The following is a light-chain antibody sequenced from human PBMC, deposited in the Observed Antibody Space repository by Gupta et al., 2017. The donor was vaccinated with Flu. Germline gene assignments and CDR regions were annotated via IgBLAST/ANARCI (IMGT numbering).Light chain of an antibody. CDR2: AAS. CDR1: QGISSY. CDR3: QQVNSYT. Sequence: VGDRVTITCRASQGISSYLAWYQQKPGKAPKLLIYAASTLHSGVPSRFSGSGSGTEFTLTISSLQPEDFATYYCQQVNSYTFGGGTKVEIK. V-gene: IGKV1-9*01. J-gene: IGKJ4*01.